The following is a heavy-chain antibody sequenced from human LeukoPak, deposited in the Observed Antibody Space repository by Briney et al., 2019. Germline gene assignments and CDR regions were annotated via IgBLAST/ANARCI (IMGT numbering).Heavy chain of an antibody. Sequence: PVGSLRLSCATSGFTFSRYWMSWVRQAPGKGLEWVANIKQDGSEKHHVDSVKGRFTISRDNAKDSLYLQMNSLRAEDTAVYFCARDYLQYCSGGTCSSSDYWGQGTLVTVSS. CDR2: IKQDGSEK. CDR1: GFTFSRYW. D-gene: IGHD2-15*01. CDR3: ARDYLQYCSGGTCSSSDY. V-gene: IGHV3-7*04. J-gene: IGHJ4*02.